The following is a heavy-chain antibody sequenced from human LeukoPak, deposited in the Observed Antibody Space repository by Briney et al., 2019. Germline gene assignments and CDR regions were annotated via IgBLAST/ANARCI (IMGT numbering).Heavy chain of an antibody. Sequence: PGGSLRLXCAASGFTFSSCWMSWVRQAPGKGLEWVANIKQDGSEKYYVDSVKGRFTISRDNAKNSLYLQMNSLRAEDTAVYYCAREDKVVPAALGPYNWFDPWGQGTLVTVSS. J-gene: IGHJ5*02. V-gene: IGHV3-7*01. CDR1: GFTFSSCW. CDR2: IKQDGSEK. D-gene: IGHD2-2*01. CDR3: AREDKVVPAALGPYNWFDP.